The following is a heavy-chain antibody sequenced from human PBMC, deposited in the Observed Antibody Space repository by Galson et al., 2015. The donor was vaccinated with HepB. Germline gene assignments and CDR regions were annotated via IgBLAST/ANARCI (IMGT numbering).Heavy chain of an antibody. CDR2: INPNSGGT. D-gene: IGHD1-14*01. CDR1: GYTFPAYY. Sequence: SVKVSCKASGYTFPAYYVHWVRQAPGQGLEWMGRINPNSGGTNFAQKFQDRVTMTRDKSINTAYLELSRLRTDDTAVYYCARAGTTWGLFSYYGLDVWGQGPTLTVSS. CDR3: ARAGTTWGLFSYYGLDV. J-gene: IGHJ6*02. V-gene: IGHV1-2*06.